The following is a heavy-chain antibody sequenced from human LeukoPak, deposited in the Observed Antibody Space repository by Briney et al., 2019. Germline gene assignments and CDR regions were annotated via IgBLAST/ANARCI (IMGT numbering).Heavy chain of an antibody. CDR3: ARVLSGSWDWFDP. CDR2: IKQDGGEK. V-gene: IGHV3-7*01. J-gene: IGHJ5*02. CDR1: GFTFKNSW. D-gene: IGHD3-22*01. Sequence: GGSLRLSCAASGFTFKNSWMSWVRQAPGKGLEWVANIKQDGGEKYYVDSVKGRFTISRDDAKTSVYLQMNSLRAEDTAVYYCARVLSGSWDWFDPWGQGTLVTVSS.